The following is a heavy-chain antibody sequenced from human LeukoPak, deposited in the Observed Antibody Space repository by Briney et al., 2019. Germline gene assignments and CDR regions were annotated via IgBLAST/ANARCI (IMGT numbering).Heavy chain of an antibody. J-gene: IGHJ4*02. CDR1: GFTFSSYS. CDR2: IGLSSNYI. CDR3: ARDSGASSWSH. V-gene: IGHV3-21*01. Sequence: GGSLRLSCAASGFTFSSYSMNWVRQAPGKGLEWVSSIGLSSNYIYYADSVKGRFTISRDNAKNSLYLQMNSLRAEDTAVYYCARDSGASSWSHWGQGTLVTVSS. D-gene: IGHD6-13*01.